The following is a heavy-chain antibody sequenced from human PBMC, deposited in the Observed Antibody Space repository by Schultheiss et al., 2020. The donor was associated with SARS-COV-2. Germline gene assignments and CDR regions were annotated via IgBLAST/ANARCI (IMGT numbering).Heavy chain of an antibody. J-gene: IGHJ6*02. Sequence: SETLSLTCTVSGGSVSSVSHYWSWIRQPPGKGLEWIGYIDYGGSTNYNPSLKSRVTISVDTSKNQFSLKLSSVTAADTAVYYCARGYGSGSYYPSPRYYYYGMDVWGQGTTVTVSS. V-gene: IGHV4-61*01. CDR2: IDYGGST. CDR1: GGSVSSVSHY. CDR3: ARGYGSGSYYPSPRYYYYGMDV. D-gene: IGHD3-10*01.